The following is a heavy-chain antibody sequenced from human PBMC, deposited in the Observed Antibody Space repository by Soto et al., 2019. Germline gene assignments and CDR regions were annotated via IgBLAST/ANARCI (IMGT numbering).Heavy chain of an antibody. Sequence: EVQLVESGGGLVKPEESLRLSCAASGFSFSSYNIKWVRQAPGKGLEWVSSISTSGSYIFYAGSVRGRFTIFRDDAKNSLHLQMNSLRVEDTAVYYCATIGDRDGFDIWGQGTTVIVSS. J-gene: IGHJ3*02. V-gene: IGHV3-21*06. D-gene: IGHD4-17*01. CDR3: ATIGDRDGFDI. CDR2: ISTSGSYI. CDR1: GFSFSSYN.